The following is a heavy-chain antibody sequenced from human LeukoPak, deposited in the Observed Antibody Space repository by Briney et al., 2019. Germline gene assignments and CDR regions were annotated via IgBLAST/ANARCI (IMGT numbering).Heavy chain of an antibody. J-gene: IGHJ5*02. D-gene: IGHD1-26*01. CDR3: ARGSGSPHHLDP. CDR1: GFTFSDYY. Sequence: GGSVRLSCAASGFTFSDYYMSWIRQAPGKGLEWVSVIGGTVLTTYYADSVTGRFTVSRDNSKNTLYLQMSSLRVEDTAVYYCARGSGSPHHLDPWGQGTLVTVSS. V-gene: IGHV3-23*01. CDR2: IGGTVLTT.